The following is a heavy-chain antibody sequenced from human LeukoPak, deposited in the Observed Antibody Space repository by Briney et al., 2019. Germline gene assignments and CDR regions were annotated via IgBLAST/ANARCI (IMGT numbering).Heavy chain of an antibody. Sequence: SETLSLTCPVSGGSISSSSYYWAWIRQPPWKGLDWIGSIYYSRSIWYNTALKSRVTISVDTSKNPFSVKLSSVTAADTAVYYCARHTGMYSSGSSFAYWGQGTLVTVSS. CDR1: GGSISSSSYY. CDR3: ARHTGMYSSGSSFAY. CDR2: IYYSRSI. J-gene: IGHJ4*02. D-gene: IGHD6-19*01. V-gene: IGHV4-39*01.